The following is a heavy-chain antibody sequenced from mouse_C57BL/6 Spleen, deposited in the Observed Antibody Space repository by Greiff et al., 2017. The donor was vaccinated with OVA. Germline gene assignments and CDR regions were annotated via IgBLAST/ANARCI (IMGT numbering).Heavy chain of an antibody. V-gene: IGHV1-52*01. CDR2: IDPSDSET. J-gene: IGHJ2*01. D-gene: IGHD1-1*01. Sequence: QVQLQQSGAELVRPGSSVKLSCKASGYTFTSYWMHWVKQRPIQGLEWIGNIDPSDSETHYNQKFKDKATLTVDKSSSTAYMQLSSLTSEDSAVYYCARSAPTGYFDYWGQGTTLTVSS. CDR3: ARSAPTGYFDY. CDR1: GYTFTSYW.